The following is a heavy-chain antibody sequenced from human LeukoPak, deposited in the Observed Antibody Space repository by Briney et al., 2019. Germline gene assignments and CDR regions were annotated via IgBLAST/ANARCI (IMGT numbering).Heavy chain of an antibody. CDR2: ISAYNGNT. J-gene: IGHJ4*02. CDR3: ARDPIAVAGRALDY. CDR1: GYTFTSYG. D-gene: IGHD6-19*01. V-gene: IGHV1-18*01. Sequence: GASVKVSCKASGYTFTSYGISWVRRAPGQGLEWLGWISAYNGNTNYAQKLQGRVTMTTDTSTSTAYMELRSLRSDDTAVYYCARDPIAVAGRALDYWGQGTLVTVSS.